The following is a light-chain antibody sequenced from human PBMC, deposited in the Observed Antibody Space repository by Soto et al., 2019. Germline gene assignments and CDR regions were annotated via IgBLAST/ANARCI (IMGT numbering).Light chain of an antibody. J-gene: IGKJ1*01. Sequence: EIGLTQSPGTLSLSPGERATLSCRASQTVSGSHLAWYQQKRGQAPRLLIYGVSSRATGIPDRFSGSGSGTDFNLTISRLEPEDVAVYYCQQYGSAPWTFGQGAKVEI. CDR2: GVS. CDR1: QTVSGSH. CDR3: QQYGSAPWT. V-gene: IGKV3-20*01.